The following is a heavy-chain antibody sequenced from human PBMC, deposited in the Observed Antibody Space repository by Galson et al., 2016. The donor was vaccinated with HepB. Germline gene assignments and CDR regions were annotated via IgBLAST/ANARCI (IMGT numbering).Heavy chain of an antibody. Sequence: SLRLSCAASGFTFSEHYMEWVRQAAGKGLEWVGRARNKPKSYSTAYAASVKGRFTVSRDDSKNSLYLQMSSLKTEDTAVYYCVSSSRDRGGYVWDFNIWGHGTMVTVSS. J-gene: IGHJ3*02. CDR1: GFTFSEHY. CDR3: VSSSRDRGGYVWDFNI. D-gene: IGHD3-22*01. V-gene: IGHV3-72*01. CDR2: ARNKPKSYST.